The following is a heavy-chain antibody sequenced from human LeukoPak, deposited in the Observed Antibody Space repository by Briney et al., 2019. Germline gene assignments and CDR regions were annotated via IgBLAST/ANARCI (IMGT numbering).Heavy chain of an antibody. J-gene: IGHJ4*02. CDR1: GGSISSYY. Sequence: NPSETLSLTCTVSGGSISSYYWGWIRQPPGKGLEWIGSIYYSGSTYYNPSLKSRVTISVDTSKNQFSLKLSSVTAADTAVYYCARLATLWFGERYFDYWGQGTLVTVSS. CDR2: IYYSGST. CDR3: ARLATLWFGERYFDY. D-gene: IGHD3-10*01. V-gene: IGHV4-39*01.